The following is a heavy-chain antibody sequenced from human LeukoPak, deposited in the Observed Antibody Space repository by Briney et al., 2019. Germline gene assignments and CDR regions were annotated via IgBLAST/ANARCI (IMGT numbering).Heavy chain of an antibody. D-gene: IGHD2-2*01. Sequence: SETLSLTCTVSGGSISSYYWSWIRQPPGKGLEWIGYIYYSGSTNYNPSLKSRVTISVDTSKNQFSLKLSSVTAADTAVYYCARLTTIVVVPAAHDAFDIWGQGTMVAVSS. V-gene: IGHV4-59*01. CDR1: GGSISSYY. CDR3: ARLTTIVVVPAAHDAFDI. J-gene: IGHJ3*02. CDR2: IYYSGST.